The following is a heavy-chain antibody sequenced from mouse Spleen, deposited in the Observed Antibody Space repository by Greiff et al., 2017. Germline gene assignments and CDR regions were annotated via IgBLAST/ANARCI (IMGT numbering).Heavy chain of an antibody. Sequence: QVQLQQSGPELVKPGASVRISCKASGYTFTSYYIHWVKQRPGQGLEWIGWIYPGNVNTKYNEKFKGKATLTADKSSSTAYMQLSSLTSEDSAVYFCARWLTTEGAMDYWGQGTSVTVSS. D-gene: IGHD1-1*01. J-gene: IGHJ4*01. CDR2: IYPGNVNT. CDR3: ARWLTTEGAMDY. V-gene: IGHV1S56*01. CDR1: GYTFTSYY.